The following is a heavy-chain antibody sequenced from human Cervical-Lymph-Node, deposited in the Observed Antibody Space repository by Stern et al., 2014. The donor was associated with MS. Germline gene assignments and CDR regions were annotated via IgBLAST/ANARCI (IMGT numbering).Heavy chain of an antibody. V-gene: IGHV5-51*04. D-gene: IGHD1-1*01. CDR2: IYPDDSDN. J-gene: IGHJ6*02. CDR3: PRHPPRRKWDDPNYGMDV. CDR1: GYTFTNNW. Sequence: EVQLVQSGAEVKKPGESLKISCKGSGYTFTNNWIAWVRQMPGKGLEWMGIIYPDDSDNKHRRPLQGQVPISPDKHISTPSLQGSSLKAADGPGYYWPRHPPRRKWDDPNYGMDVWGQGTTVTVSS.